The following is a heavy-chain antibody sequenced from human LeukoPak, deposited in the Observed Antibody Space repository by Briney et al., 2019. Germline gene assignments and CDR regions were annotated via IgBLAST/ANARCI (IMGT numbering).Heavy chain of an antibody. CDR3: ARATVTYSYYYGMDV. J-gene: IGHJ6*02. V-gene: IGHV4-59*08. D-gene: IGHD4-17*01. CDR2: IYDSGST. Sequence: SETLSLTCTVSGGSIRSYYWAWIRQPPGKGLEYIGYIYDSGSTSYNPSLKSRVTISVDTSKNQFSLNLSPVTAADTAVYYCARATVTYSYYYGMDVWGQGTTVTVSS. CDR1: GGSIRSYY.